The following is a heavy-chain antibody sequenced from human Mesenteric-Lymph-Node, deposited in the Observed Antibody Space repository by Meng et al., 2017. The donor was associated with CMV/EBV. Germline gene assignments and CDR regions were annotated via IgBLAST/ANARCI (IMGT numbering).Heavy chain of an antibody. CDR1: GFTVSSNY. J-gene: IGHJ4*02. D-gene: IGHD4-11*01. CDR3: ASYDYSNYNYFDY. V-gene: IGHV3-66*02. Sequence: LSLTCAASGFTVSSNYMSWVRQAPEKGLEWVSVIYSGGSTYYADSVKGRFTISRDNSKNTLYLQMNSLRAEDTAVYFCASYDYSNYNYFDYWGQGTLVTVSS. CDR2: IYSGGST.